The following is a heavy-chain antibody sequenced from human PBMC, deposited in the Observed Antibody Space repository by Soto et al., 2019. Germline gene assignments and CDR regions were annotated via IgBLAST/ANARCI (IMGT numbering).Heavy chain of an antibody. V-gene: IGHV1-24*01. D-gene: IGHD3-22*01. CDR3: ATIPGDYDSSGYYYNY. CDR2: FDPEDGET. J-gene: IGHJ4*02. Sequence: ASVKVSCKVSGYTLTELSMHWVRQAPGKGLEWMGGFDPEDGETIYAQKFQGRVTMTEDTSTDTAYMELSSLSSEDTAVYYCATIPGDYDSSGYYYNYWGQGTLVTVSS. CDR1: GYTLTELS.